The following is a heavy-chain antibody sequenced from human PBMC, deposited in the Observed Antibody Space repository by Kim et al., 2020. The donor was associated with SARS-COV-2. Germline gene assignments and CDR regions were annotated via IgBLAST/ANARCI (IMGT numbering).Heavy chain of an antibody. CDR3: ARGPAPGIVVVVAATLPSSHNGLDP. D-gene: IGHD2-15*01. V-gene: IGHV1-69*04. CDR1: GGTFSSYA. J-gene: IGHJ5*02. CDR2: IIPILGIA. Sequence: ASVKVSCKASGGTFSSYAISWVRQAPGQGLEWMGRIIPILGIANYAQKFQGRVTITADKSTSTAYMELSSLRSEDTAVYYCARGPAPGIVVVVAATLPSSHNGLDPWGQGTLVTVSS.